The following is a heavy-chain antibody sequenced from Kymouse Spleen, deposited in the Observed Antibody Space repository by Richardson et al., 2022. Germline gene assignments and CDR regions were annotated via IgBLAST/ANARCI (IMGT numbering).Heavy chain of an antibody. CDR2: ISWNSGSI. Sequence: EVQLVESGGGLVQPGRSLRLSCAASGFTFDDYAMHWVRQAPGKGLEWVSGISWNSGSIGYADSVKGRFTISRDNAKNSLYLQMNSLRAEDTALYYCAKDMKQWLGRSNYYYYYGMDVWGQGTTVTVSS. CDR3: AKDMKQWLGRSNYYYYYGMDV. D-gene: IGHD6-19*01. CDR1: GFTFDDYA. V-gene: IGHV3-9*01. J-gene: IGHJ6*02.